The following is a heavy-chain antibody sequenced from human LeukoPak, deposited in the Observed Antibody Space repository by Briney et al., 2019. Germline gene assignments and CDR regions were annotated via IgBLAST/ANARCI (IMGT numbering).Heavy chain of an antibody. CDR2: ISSSSSTI. CDR1: GFTFSSYS. J-gene: IGHJ4*02. V-gene: IGHV3-48*04. CDR3: AKSLDY. Sequence: PGGSLRLSCAASGFTFSSYSMNWVRQAPGKGLEWVSYISSSSSTIYYADSVKGRFTVLRDNAKNSLYLQMDSLRVEDTAIYYCAKSLDYWGQGTLVTVSS.